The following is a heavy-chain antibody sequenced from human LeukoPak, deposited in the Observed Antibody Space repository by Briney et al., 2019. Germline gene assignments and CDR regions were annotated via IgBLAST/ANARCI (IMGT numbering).Heavy chain of an antibody. CDR2: ISTSGGTK. V-gene: IGHV3-23*01. CDR1: GFTFSSFE. Sequence: PGGSLRLSCAASGFTFSSFEMNWVRQAPGRGLEWLSHISTSGGTKYYADSVKGRFTISRDNSKNTLYLQMNSLRGEDTAVYYCAKGRQLRRSDAFDIWGQGTMVTVSS. CDR3: AKGRQLRRSDAFDI. J-gene: IGHJ3*02. D-gene: IGHD1-26*01.